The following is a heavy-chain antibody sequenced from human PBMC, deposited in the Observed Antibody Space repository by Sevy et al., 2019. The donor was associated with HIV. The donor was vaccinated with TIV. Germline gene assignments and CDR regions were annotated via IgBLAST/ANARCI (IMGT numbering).Heavy chain of an antibody. CDR2: ISYDARDTT. CDR1: GFTFSDFR. V-gene: IGHV3-30*04. Sequence: GGSLRLSCAASGFTFSDFRMHWVRQAPGKGLEWVAVISYDARDTTYNTDSVKGRFTISRDNSKKILYLQINSLRPENMAIYYCARVKGEILSSAFDYWGQGTLVTVSS. D-gene: IGHD3-16*01. CDR3: ARVKGEILSSAFDY. J-gene: IGHJ4*02.